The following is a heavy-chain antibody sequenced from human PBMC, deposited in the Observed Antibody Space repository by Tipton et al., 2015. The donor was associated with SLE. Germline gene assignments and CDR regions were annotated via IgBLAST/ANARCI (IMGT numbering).Heavy chain of an antibody. J-gene: IGHJ4*02. Sequence: SLRLSCAASGFTFDDYAIHWVRQAPGEGLEWVSLISWDGGSTYYTDSVKGRFTISRDNSKNSLYLQMNSLRAEDTALYYCAKDIGRQQLVGAFDYWGQGTLVTVSS. D-gene: IGHD6-13*01. V-gene: IGHV3-43D*03. CDR1: GFTFDDYA. CDR2: ISWDGGST. CDR3: AKDIGRQQLVGAFDY.